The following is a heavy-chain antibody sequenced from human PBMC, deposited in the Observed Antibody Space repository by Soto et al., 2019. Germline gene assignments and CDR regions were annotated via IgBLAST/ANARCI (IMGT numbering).Heavy chain of an antibody. CDR2: ISDSGGST. Sequence: WSLRLSFAASGFTFSSYAMSWVRQAPGKGLDWVSGISDSGGSTYYADSVKGRFTISRDNSKNTLYLQMSSLRAEDTAVYYCVKDTGSGLARYFYYWGQGTLVTVSS. J-gene: IGHJ4*02. CDR1: GFTFSSYA. V-gene: IGHV3-23*01. CDR3: VKDTGSGLARYFYY. D-gene: IGHD3-10*01.